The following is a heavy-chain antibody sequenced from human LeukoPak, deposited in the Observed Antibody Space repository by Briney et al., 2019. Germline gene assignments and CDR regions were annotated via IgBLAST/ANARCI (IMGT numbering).Heavy chain of an antibody. CDR1: GFTFSSYA. D-gene: IGHD3-10*01. V-gene: IGHV3-23*01. J-gene: IGHJ4*02. Sequence: PGGSLRLSCAASGFTFSSYAVSWVRQAPGKGLEWVSAISGSGGSTYYADSVKGRFTISRDNSKNTLYLQMNSLRAEDTAVYYCAKMVRGVIIIAYFDYWGQGTLVTVSS. CDR3: AKMVRGVIIIAYFDY. CDR2: ISGSGGST.